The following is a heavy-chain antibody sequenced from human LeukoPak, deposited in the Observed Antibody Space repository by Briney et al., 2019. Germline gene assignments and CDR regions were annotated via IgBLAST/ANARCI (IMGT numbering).Heavy chain of an antibody. CDR3: ARASALATPPFAY. CDR2: INIDGSTS. CDR1: GFTFSSYW. J-gene: IGHJ4*02. Sequence: SRGSLRLSCAASGFTFSSYWMHWVRQAPGKGLVWVSRINIDGSTSDYADSVKGRFTISRDNAKNAMYLQMNSLRVDDTAVYYCARASALATPPFAYWGQGTLVTVSS. D-gene: IGHD5-12*01. V-gene: IGHV3-74*01.